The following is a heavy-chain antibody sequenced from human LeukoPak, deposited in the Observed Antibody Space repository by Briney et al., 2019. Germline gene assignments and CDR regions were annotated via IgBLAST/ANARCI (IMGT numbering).Heavy chain of an antibody. CDR1: GGSISSSGYY. J-gene: IGHJ3*02. Sequence: SETLSLTCTVSGGSISSSGYYWNWIRQPAGKGLEWVGRINTSGTSNYNPSLKSRVTISVDTSNNQFSLNLSSVTAADTAVYYCAREGLPWFGGQKGHNAFDIWGQGTMVTVSP. CDR3: AREGLPWFGGQKGHNAFDI. D-gene: IGHD3-10*01. V-gene: IGHV4-61*02. CDR2: INTSGTS.